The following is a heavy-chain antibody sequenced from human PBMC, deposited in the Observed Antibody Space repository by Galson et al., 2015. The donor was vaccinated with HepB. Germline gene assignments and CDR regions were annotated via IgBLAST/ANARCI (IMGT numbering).Heavy chain of an antibody. CDR1: GFTFSDHY. CDR2: IRKKVNSYTT. J-gene: IGHJ4*02. Sequence: SLRLSCAASGFTFSDHYMDWVRQAPGKGLEWVGRIRKKVNSYTTEYAASVKGRFTISRDDSKNSLYLQMNSLETEDTAVYYCVRANARFYFDYWGQGTLVTVSS. CDR3: VRANARFYFDY. V-gene: IGHV3-72*01.